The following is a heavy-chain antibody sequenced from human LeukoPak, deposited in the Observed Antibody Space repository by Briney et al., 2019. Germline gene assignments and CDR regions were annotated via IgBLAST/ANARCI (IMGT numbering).Heavy chain of an antibody. V-gene: IGHV4-34*01. D-gene: IGHD5/OR15-5a*01. Sequence: SETLSLTCAVYGGSLSDSYWSWIRQPPGKGLEWIGEINHSGGTNYSPSLKSRVTISIDTAKNHFSLKLSSVTAADTAVYYCARGPTSNFDYWGQGTLVTVSS. CDR1: GGSLSDSY. J-gene: IGHJ4*02. CDR2: INHSGGT. CDR3: ARGPTSNFDY.